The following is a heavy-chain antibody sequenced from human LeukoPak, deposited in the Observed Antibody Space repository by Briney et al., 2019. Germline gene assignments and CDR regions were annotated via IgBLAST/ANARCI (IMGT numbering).Heavy chain of an antibody. CDR2: INPHSGGT. J-gene: IGHJ4*02. V-gene: IGHV1-2*02. CDR1: GYTFTDYY. D-gene: IGHD5-18*01. Sequence: ASVKVSCKASGYTFTDYYTHWVRQAPGQGLEWMGWINPHSGGTSYAQKFQGRVTMTRDTSISTAYMELTRLTSDDTGVYYCARDGSYGTTPFDYWGQGTLVTVSS. CDR3: ARDGSYGTTPFDY.